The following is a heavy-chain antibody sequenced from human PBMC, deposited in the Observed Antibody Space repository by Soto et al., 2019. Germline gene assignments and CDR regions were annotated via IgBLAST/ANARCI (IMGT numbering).Heavy chain of an antibody. D-gene: IGHD5-12*01. CDR2: IYYTGAT. Sequence: SETLSLTCTVSGDSIGGSNYYWGWVRLPPGKGLQWIANIYYTGATYYYPSLRSRVTLSVDTSKNQFSLKVNSVTAADTAVYYCARRETTVATSWFDTWGQGILVTVSS. J-gene: IGHJ5*02. CDR3: ARRETTVATSWFDT. V-gene: IGHV4-39*01. CDR1: GDSIGGSNYY.